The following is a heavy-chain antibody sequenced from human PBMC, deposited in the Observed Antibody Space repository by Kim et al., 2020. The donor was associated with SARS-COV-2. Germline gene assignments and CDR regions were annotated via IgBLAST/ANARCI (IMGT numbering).Heavy chain of an antibody. CDR1: GGSISSSSYY. CDR3: ARPPSHYDYVWGSYRGDAFDI. D-gene: IGHD3-16*02. CDR2: IYYSGST. J-gene: IGHJ3*02. V-gene: IGHV4-39*01. Sequence: SETLSLTCTVSGGSISSSSYYWGWIRQPPGKGLEWIGSIYYSGSTYYNPSLKSRVTISVDTSKNQFSLKLSSVTAADTAVYYCARPPSHYDYVWGSYRGDAFDIWGQGTMVTVSS.